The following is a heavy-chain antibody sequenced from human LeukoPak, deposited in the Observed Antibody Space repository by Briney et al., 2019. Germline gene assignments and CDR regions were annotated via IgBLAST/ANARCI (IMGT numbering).Heavy chain of an antibody. CDR3: ARPRSAPSAFDI. Sequence: SSETLSLTCTVSGGSISSGSYYWSWIRQPAGKGLEWIGRIYTSGSTNYNPSLKSRVTISVDTSKNQFSLKLSSVTAADTAVYYCARPRSAPSAFDIWGQGAMVTVSS. V-gene: IGHV4-61*02. CDR1: GGSISSGSYY. CDR2: IYTSGST. J-gene: IGHJ3*02. D-gene: IGHD3-3*01.